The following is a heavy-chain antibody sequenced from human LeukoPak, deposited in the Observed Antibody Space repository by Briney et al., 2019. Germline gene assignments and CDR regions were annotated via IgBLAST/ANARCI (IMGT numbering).Heavy chain of an antibody. V-gene: IGHV1-18*01. Sequence: ASVKVSCKASGYTFTSYGITWVRQAPGQGLEWMGWINGNNDNINYAQSLQGRVTMTTDTSTSTAYMELRSLRSDDTAVYYCARCIAAAGINWFDPWGQGTLVTVSS. CDR2: INGNNDNI. CDR3: ARCIAAAGINWFDP. D-gene: IGHD6-13*01. CDR1: GYTFTSYG. J-gene: IGHJ5*02.